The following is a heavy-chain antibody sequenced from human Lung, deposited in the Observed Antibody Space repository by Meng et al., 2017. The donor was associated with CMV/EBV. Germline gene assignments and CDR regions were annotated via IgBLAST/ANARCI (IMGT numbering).Heavy chain of an antibody. Sequence: SXKISXAASGFTFSSYAMHWVRQAPGKGLEWVAVISYDGSNKYYADSVKGRFTISRDNSKNTLYLQMNSLRAEDTAVYYCARGFSGTTYYYDSSGYFAFDIWGQGTXVTVSS. CDR2: ISYDGSNK. V-gene: IGHV3-30-3*01. D-gene: IGHD3-22*01. CDR3: ARGFSGTTYYYDSSGYFAFDI. CDR1: GFTFSSYA. J-gene: IGHJ3*02.